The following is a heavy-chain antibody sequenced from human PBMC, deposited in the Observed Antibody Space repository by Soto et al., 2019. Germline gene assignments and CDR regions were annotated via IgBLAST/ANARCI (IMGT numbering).Heavy chain of an antibody. CDR2: ISYDGSNK. D-gene: IGHD5-12*01. CDR1: GFTFSSYG. CDR3: AKGGIGAGFYFDY. Sequence: QVQLVESGGGVVQPGRSLRLSCAASGFTFSSYGMHWVRQAPGKGLEWVAVISYDGSNKYYADSVKGRFTIARDNSKNPLYLQMNSLRAEDTAVYYCAKGGIGAGFYFDYWGQGTLVTVSS. J-gene: IGHJ4*02. V-gene: IGHV3-30*18.